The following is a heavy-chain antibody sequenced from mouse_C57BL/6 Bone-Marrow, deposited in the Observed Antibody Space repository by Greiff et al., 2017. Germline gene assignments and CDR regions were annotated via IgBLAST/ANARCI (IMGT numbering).Heavy chain of an antibody. CDR2: ISSGSSTI. J-gene: IGHJ2*01. CDR3: ARLFYYDYDGKNHFDY. CDR1: GFTFSDYG. Sequence: DVKLVESGGGLVKPGGSLKLSCAASGFTFSDYGMHWVRQAPEKGLEWVAYISSGSSTIYYADTVKGRFTISRDNAKNTLFLQMTSLRSEDTAMYYCARLFYYDYDGKNHFDYWGQGTTLTVSS. D-gene: IGHD2-4*01. V-gene: IGHV5-17*01.